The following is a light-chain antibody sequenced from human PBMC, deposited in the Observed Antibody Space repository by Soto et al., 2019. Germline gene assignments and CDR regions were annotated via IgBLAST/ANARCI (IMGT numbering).Light chain of an antibody. Sequence: EVVLTQSPATLSLSPGERATLSCRASQNVRTFLDWYQQKPGQAPRLLIYGASNRSTGIPARFSGSGSGTDFTLTISSLEPEDFAVYYCQQHSHWPTWTFGQGTRVEI. V-gene: IGKV3-11*01. CDR3: QQHSHWPTWT. CDR2: GAS. J-gene: IGKJ1*01. CDR1: QNVRTF.